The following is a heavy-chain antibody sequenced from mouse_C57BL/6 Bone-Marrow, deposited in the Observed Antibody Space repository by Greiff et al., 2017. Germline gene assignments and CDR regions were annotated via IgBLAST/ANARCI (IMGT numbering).Heavy chain of an antibody. D-gene: IGHD2-4*01. CDR1: GYTFTSYW. CDR2: IHPSDSDT. CDR3: AIWELRRGMDY. V-gene: IGHV1-74*04. J-gene: IGHJ4*01. Sequence: VKLQESGAELVKPGASVKVSCKASGYTFTSYWMPWVKQRPGQGLEWIGRIHPSDSDTNYNQKFKGQATLTVDKSSSTAYMQLSSLTSEDSAVCYRAIWELRRGMDYWGQGTSVTVSS.